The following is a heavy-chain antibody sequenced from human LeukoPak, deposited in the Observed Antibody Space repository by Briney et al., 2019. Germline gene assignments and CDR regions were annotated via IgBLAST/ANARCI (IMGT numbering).Heavy chain of an antibody. J-gene: IGHJ4*02. D-gene: IGHD3-9*01. CDR1: GFTFSSYS. CDR2: ISSGGNTE. CDR3: ARDTLNGPFVISLDY. V-gene: IGHV3-48*04. Sequence: PGGSLRLSCAASGFTFSSYSMNWVRQAPGKGLEWVSHISSGGNTEYYVDSVRGRFTMSRDNAKNLLFLQMNSLRAEDTAVYYCARDTLNGPFVISLDYWGQGALVTVSS.